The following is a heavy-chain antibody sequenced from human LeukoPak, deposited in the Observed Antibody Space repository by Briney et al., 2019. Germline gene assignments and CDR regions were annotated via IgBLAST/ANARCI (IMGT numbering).Heavy chain of an antibody. CDR1: GGSISSSSYY. CDR2: IYYSGST. J-gene: IGHJ4*02. Sequence: SETLSLTCTVSGGSISSSSYYWGWIRQPPGKGLEWIGSIYYSGSTYYNPSLKSRVTISVDTSKNQSPLKLSSVTAADTAVYYCARQPFVRGVDYWGQGTLVTVSS. CDR3: ARQPFVRGVDY. D-gene: IGHD3-10*01. V-gene: IGHV4-39*06.